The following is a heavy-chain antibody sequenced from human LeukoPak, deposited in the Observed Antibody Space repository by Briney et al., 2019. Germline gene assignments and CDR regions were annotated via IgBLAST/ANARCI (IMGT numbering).Heavy chain of an antibody. J-gene: IGHJ5*02. Sequence: GASVKVSCKASGGTFSSYTISWARQAPGQGLEWMGRIIPILGIANYAQKFQGRATITADKSTSTAYMELSSLRSEDTAVYYCARESGYCSSTSCYTGIWFDPWGQGTLVTVSS. CDR3: ARESGYCSSTSCYTGIWFDP. V-gene: IGHV1-69*04. CDR1: GGTFSSYT. CDR2: IIPILGIA. D-gene: IGHD2-2*02.